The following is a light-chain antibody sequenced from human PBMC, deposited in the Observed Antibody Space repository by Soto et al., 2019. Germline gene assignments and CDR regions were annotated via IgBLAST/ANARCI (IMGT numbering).Light chain of an antibody. V-gene: IGKV1-39*01. CDR3: QQSYSTPQYT. CDR1: QSISSY. J-gene: IGKJ2*01. Sequence: DIQMTQSPSSLSASVGDRVTITCRASQSISSYLNWYQQKPGKAPKLLIYAASSLQSGVPSRFSGRGSGTDFTLTISSLQPEDFATYYCQQSYSTPQYTFGQGNKLEIK. CDR2: AAS.